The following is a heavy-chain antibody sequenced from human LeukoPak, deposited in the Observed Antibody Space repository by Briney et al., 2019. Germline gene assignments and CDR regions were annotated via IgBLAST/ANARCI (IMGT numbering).Heavy chain of an antibody. J-gene: IGHJ6*03. CDR2: ISPSGGST. CDR1: GYTFTSNY. CDR3: ARGHSGYDFFYYYYMDV. D-gene: IGHD5-12*01. Sequence: VASVKVSCKAFGYTFTSNYMHWVRQAPGQGPEWMGVISPSGGSTTYAQKFQGRVTITRNTSISTAYMELSSLRSEDTAVYYCARGHSGYDFFYYYYMDVWGKGTTVTVSS. V-gene: IGHV1-46*01.